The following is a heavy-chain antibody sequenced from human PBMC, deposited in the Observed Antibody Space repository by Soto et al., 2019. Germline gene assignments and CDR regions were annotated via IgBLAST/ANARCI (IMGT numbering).Heavy chain of an antibody. J-gene: IGHJ6*02. V-gene: IGHV1-69*01. CDR1: GGDFKNFI. CDR3: ARVGSCHSSSCLYYGMDV. CDR2: VIPIFGTP. Sequence: VQLVQSGAEVRKPGSSVKVSCKASGGDFKNFIIAWVRQAPGHGLEWMGGVIPIFGTPNFVQKFQDRVKITADEATSTTYMEQRSLRSEDTAVYYCARVGSCHSSSCLYYGMDVWGQGTTVIVSS. D-gene: IGHD2-2*01.